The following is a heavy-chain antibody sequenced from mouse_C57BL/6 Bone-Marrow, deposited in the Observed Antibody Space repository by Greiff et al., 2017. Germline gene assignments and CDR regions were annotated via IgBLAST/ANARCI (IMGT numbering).Heavy chain of an antibody. CDR2: IDPSDSYT. J-gene: IGHJ3*01. Sequence: QVQLKQSGAELVKPGASVKLSCKASGYTFTSYWMQWVKQRPGQGLEWIGEIDPSDSYTNYNQKFKGKATLTVDTSSSTAYMQLSSLTSEDSAVYYCARWGYGSRGVAYWGQGTLVTVSA. CDR3: ARWGYGSRGVAY. D-gene: IGHD1-1*01. CDR1: GYTFTSYW. V-gene: IGHV1-50*01.